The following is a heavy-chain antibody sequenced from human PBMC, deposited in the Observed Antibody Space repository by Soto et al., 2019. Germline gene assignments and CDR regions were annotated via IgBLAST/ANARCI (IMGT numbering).Heavy chain of an antibody. CDR1: GFTFTSSA. D-gene: IGHD3-16*02. J-gene: IGHJ6*02. Sequence: ASVKVSCKASGFTFTSSAVQWVRQARGQRLEWIGWIVVGSGNTNYAQKFQERVTITRDMSTSTAYMELSSLRSEDTAVYYCAADRSPYYYYYGMDVWGQGTTVTVSS. V-gene: IGHV1-58*01. CDR3: AADRSPYYYYYGMDV. CDR2: IVVGSGNT.